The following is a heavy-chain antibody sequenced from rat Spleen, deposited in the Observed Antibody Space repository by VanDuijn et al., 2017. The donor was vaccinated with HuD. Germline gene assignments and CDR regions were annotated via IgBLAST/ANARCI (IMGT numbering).Heavy chain of an antibody. CDR2: IQSGGST. Sequence: QVQLKESGPGLVQSSQTLSLTCTVSGFSLTDYSVYWVRQPPGKGLEWMGRIQSGGSTDYNSALKSRLSISRDTSKNQVFLKMNSLQTDDTAIYYCTRELQWPHYFGYWGQGVMVTVSS. V-gene: IGHV2-19*01. CDR3: TRELQWPHYFGY. D-gene: IGHD1-1*01. J-gene: IGHJ2*01. CDR1: GFSLTDYS.